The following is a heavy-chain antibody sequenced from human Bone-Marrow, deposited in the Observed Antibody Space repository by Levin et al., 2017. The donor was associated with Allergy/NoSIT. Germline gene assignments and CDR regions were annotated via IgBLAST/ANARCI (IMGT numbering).Heavy chain of an antibody. J-gene: IGHJ4*02. Sequence: SQTLSLTCTVSGDSIPFGDYYWNWIRQSPEGGLEWIGHIDHSGRTYYNPSLKSRVSISKDTSRNQISLRLTSVTAADTAVYYCARDRDYWGQGTLVTVSS. CDR2: IDHSGRT. CDR1: GDSIPFGDYY. V-gene: IGHV4-30-4*01. CDR3: ARDRDY.